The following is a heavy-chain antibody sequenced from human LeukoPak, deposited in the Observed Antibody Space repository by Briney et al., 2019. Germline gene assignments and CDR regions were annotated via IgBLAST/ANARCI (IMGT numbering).Heavy chain of an antibody. CDR2: IYYSGST. D-gene: IGHD2-2*02. CDR1: GGSISSSSYY. CDR3: ARVIKVVVPAAIRVWFDP. J-gene: IGHJ5*02. V-gene: IGHV4-39*07. Sequence: SETLSLTCTVSGGSISSSSYYWGWIRQPPGKGLEWIGSIYYSGSTYCNPSLKSRVTISVDTSKNQFSLKLSSVTAADTAVYYCARVIKVVVPAAIRVWFDPWGQGTLVTVSS.